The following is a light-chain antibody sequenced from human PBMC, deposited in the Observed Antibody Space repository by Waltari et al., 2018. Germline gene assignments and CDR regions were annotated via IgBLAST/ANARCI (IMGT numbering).Light chain of an antibody. CDR1: QNVVNNY. Sequence: IALTQSPGTLSLSPGEGATLSCRASQNVVNNYLAWLQQKPGQPPRLLIYNVFIRATGIPDRFSGSGSGTDFTLTISRLEPDDFAVYYCHQSATAPLTFGGGTRVEIK. J-gene: IGKJ4*01. CDR2: NVF. CDR3: HQSATAPLT. V-gene: IGKV3-20*01.